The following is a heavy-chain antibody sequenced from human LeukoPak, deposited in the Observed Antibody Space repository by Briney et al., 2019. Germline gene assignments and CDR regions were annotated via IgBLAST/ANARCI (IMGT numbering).Heavy chain of an antibody. Sequence: GGSMRSSSAASGFTASSNYMRWVRLAPGNGLGWGLIIHSAGTTYYADSVRGRFTISRDNSKSTLFLQMNSLRAEDTAVDYCARAGEAAGNMDHWGQGTLVTVSS. J-gene: IGHJ4*02. CDR3: ARAGEAAGNMDH. D-gene: IGHD6-13*01. V-gene: IGHV3-66*01. CDR1: GFTASSNY. CDR2: IHSAGTT.